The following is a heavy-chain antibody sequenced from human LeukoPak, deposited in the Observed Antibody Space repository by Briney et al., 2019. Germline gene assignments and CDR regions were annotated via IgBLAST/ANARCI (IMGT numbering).Heavy chain of an antibody. CDR2: IIPILDIA. CDR1: GGTFSSYA. D-gene: IGHD2-21*02. Sequence: GSSVKVSCKASGGTFSSYAISWVRQAPGQGLEWMGRIIPILDIANYAQKFQGRVTITADKSTSTAYMELSSLRSEDTAVYYCTRDRGVVMVTAPDYWGQGTLVTVSS. V-gene: IGHV1-69*04. CDR3: TRDRGVVMVTAPDY. J-gene: IGHJ4*02.